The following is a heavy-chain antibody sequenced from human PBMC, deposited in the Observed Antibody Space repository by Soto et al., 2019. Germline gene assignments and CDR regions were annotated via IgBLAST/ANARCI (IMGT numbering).Heavy chain of an antibody. CDR1: GFTFSSYW. CDR2: IKQGGSEK. D-gene: IGHD1-26*01. Sequence: EVQLVESGGGLVQPGGSLRLSCGASGFTFSSYWMSWVRQAPGKGLEWVSSIKQGGSEKHYVDSVKGRFTISRDDAKNSLYLQMNSLRAEDTAVYYFASGSRTYFAGHFDPSDQGTLVTVSS. CDR3: ASGSRTYFAGHFDP. J-gene: IGHJ5*02. V-gene: IGHV3-7*03.